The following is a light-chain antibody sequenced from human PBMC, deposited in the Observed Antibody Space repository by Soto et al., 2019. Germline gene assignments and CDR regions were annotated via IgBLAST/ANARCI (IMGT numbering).Light chain of an antibody. V-gene: IGLV1-40*01. Sequence: QSVLTQPPSVSGAPGQRVTISCAGSTSNIGASFDVYWYQQLPGTAPKLLIYGDNNRPSGVPDRFSGSITGTSASLAITGLQADDDSTYYCQSYDSSLRGSAFGGGTKLTVL. J-gene: IGLJ2*01. CDR1: TSNIGASFD. CDR2: GDN. CDR3: QSYDSSLRGSA.